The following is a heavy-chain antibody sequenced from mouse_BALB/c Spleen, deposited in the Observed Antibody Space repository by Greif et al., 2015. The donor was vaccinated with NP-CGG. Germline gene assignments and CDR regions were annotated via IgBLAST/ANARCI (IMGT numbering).Heavy chain of an antibody. CDR1: GFNIKDYY. V-gene: IGHV14-1*02. CDR2: IDPENGNT. J-gene: IGHJ4*01. D-gene: IGHD4-1*01. Sequence: EVQLQQSGAELVRPGALVKLSCKASGFNIKDYYMHWVKQRPEQGLEWIGWIDPENGNTIYDPKFQGKASITADTSSNTAYLQLSSLTSEDTAVYYCARPLFNWDVDAMDYWGQGTSVTVSS. CDR3: ARPLFNWDVDAMDY.